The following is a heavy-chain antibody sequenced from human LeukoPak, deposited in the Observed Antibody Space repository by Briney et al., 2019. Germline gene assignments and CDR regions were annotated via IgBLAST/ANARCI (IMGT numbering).Heavy chain of an antibody. CDR1: GGSISSYY. Sequence: SETLSLTCTVSGGSISSYYWSWIRQPPGKGLEWIGEINHSGSTNYNPSLKSRVTISVDTSKNQFSLKLSSVTAADTAVYYCARVGEWELGGPAFDIWGQGTMVTVSS. D-gene: IGHD1-26*01. CDR2: INHSGST. V-gene: IGHV4-34*01. J-gene: IGHJ3*02. CDR3: ARVGEWELGGPAFDI.